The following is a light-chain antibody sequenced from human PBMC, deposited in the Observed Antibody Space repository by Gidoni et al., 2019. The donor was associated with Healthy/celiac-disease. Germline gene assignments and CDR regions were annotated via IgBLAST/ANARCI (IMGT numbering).Light chain of an antibody. CDR1: NIGSKS. Sequence: SYVLTQPPSVSVAPGKTARITCGGNNIGSKSVHWYQQKPGQAPVLVIYYDSDRPSGIPARFSGSNSGNTATLTISRVEAGDEADYYCQVWDSSSDHRGVFGGGTKLTVL. V-gene: IGLV3-21*04. CDR3: QVWDSSSDHRGV. CDR2: YDS. J-gene: IGLJ2*01.